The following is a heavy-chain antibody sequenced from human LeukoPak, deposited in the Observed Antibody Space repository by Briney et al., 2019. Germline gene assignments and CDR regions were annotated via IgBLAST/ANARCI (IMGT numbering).Heavy chain of an antibody. CDR2: INSDGSST. CDR1: GFTFSSYW. V-gene: IGHV3-74*01. Sequence: GRSLRLSCAASGFTFSSYWMHWVRQAPGKGLVWVSRINSDGSSTNYADSVKGRFTISRDNAKNTLYLRMNSLRAEDTAVYYCVRFTVDSEDYWGQGTLVTVSP. D-gene: IGHD2-21*01. CDR3: VRFTVDSEDY. J-gene: IGHJ4*02.